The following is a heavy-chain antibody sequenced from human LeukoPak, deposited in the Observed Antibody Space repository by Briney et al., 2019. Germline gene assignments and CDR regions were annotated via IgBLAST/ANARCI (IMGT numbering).Heavy chain of an antibody. CDR3: ARALLTGYYKRWFDP. CDR1: GGSISSSSYY. CDR2: IYHSGST. V-gene: IGHV4-39*07. Sequence: SETLSLTCTVSGGSISSSSYYWGWIRQPPGKGLEWIGSIYHSGSTYYNPSLKSRVTISVDTSKNQFSLKLSSVTAADTAVYYCARALLTGYYKRWFDPWGQGTLVTVSS. D-gene: IGHD3-9*01. J-gene: IGHJ5*02.